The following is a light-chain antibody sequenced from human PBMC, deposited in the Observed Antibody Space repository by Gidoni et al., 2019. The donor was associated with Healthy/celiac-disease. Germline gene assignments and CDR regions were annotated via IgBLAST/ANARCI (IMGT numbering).Light chain of an antibody. CDR2: GAS. Sequence: ILMTQSPVTLSVSPGERATLSCRASQSVSSNLAWYQQEPGQAPRLLIYGASTRATGIPARFSGSGSGTEFTLTISSLKSEDFAVYYCQQYQDWPPLTFGGGTRVEIK. V-gene: IGKV3-15*01. J-gene: IGKJ4*01. CDR1: QSVSSN. CDR3: QQYQDWPPLT.